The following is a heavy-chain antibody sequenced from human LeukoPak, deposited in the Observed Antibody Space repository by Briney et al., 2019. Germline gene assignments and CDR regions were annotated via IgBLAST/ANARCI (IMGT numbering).Heavy chain of an antibody. D-gene: IGHD6-19*01. V-gene: IGHV1-69*05. Sequence: ASVKVSCKASGGTFSSYAISWVRQAPGQGLVWMGGIIPIFGTANYAQKFQGRVTITTDESTSTAYMELSSLRSEDTAVYYCARGSAQEYSSGWDYYYMDVWGKGTTVTVSS. J-gene: IGHJ6*03. CDR3: ARGSAQEYSSGWDYYYMDV. CDR2: IIPIFGTA. CDR1: GGTFSSYA.